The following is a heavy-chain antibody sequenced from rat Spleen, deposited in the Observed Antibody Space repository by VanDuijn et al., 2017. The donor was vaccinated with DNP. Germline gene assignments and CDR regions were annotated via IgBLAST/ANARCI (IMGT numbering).Heavy chain of an antibody. CDR2: ISYDGSST. D-gene: IGHD1-10*01. J-gene: IGHJ3*01. CDR1: GFTFSDYN. Sequence: EVQLVESGGDLVQPGRSLKLSCVASGFTFSDYNMAWVRQAPKKGLEWVATISYDGSSTYYRDSVKGRFTISRDNAKSTLYLQMDSLRSEDTATYYCATQGQLGITWFAYWGQGTLVTVSS. CDR3: ATQGQLGITWFAY. V-gene: IGHV5-7*01.